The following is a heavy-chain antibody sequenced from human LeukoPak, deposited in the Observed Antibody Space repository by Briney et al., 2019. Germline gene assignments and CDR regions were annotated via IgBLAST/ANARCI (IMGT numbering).Heavy chain of an antibody. D-gene: IGHD2-8*01. J-gene: IGHJ6*03. V-gene: IGHV1-2*02. CDR2: INPNSGGT. Sequence: GASVKVSCKASGYTFTGYYMHWVRQAPGQGLEWMGWINPNSGGTNYAQKFQGRVTMTRDTYISTAYMELSRLRSDDTAVYYCARVTGYCTNGVCYDYFYYYMDVWGKGTTVTVSS. CDR3: ARVTGYCTNGVCYDYFYYYMDV. CDR1: GYTFTGYY.